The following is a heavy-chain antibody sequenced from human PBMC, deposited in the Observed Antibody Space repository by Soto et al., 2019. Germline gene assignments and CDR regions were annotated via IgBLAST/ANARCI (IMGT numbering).Heavy chain of an antibody. CDR3: ARAVGGIMDWYCGL. J-gene: IGHJ2*01. V-gene: IGHV3-21*01. D-gene: IGHD2-8*02. Sequence: EVQLVESGGGLVKPGGSLRLSCAGSAFTFSSYSMNWVRQAPGQELEWVSSISTSGSYIYYADAQKCRFTISRDNAKNKLYMEVNRLRAEDTAVDYCARAVGGIMDWYCGLRGRGTLVTVAS. CDR1: AFTFSSYS. CDR2: ISTSGSYI.